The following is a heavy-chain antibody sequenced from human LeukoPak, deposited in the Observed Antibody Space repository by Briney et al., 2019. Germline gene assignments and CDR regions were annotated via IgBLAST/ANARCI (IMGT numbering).Heavy chain of an antibody. CDR1: GFTFSTYA. CDR2: LSGSGVTI. CDR3: AKDKYSSSWNWFDP. D-gene: IGHD6-13*01. V-gene: IGHV3-23*01. Sequence: GGSLGLSCGASGFTFSTYAMTWVRQAPGKGLEWVASLSGSGVTIFYADSVKGRFTISRDTSKNTLYLQMNTLRAEDTAVYYCAKDKYSSSWNWFDPWGQGTLVTVSS. J-gene: IGHJ5*02.